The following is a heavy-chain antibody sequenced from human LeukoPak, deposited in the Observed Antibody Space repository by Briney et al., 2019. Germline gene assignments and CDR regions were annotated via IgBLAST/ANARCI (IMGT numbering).Heavy chain of an antibody. J-gene: IGHJ4*02. CDR2: ISYDGSNK. CDR1: VLTFSSYA. Sequence: VGSLRLSCAASVLTFSSYAMHCVRQAPGERLERVAVISYDGSNKYYADSVNGRSTISRDNSKNTMYLQMNSLRAKDAAVDYCARDLAARDYGGLDYWGQGTLVTVSS. V-gene: IGHV3-30*04. CDR3: ARDLAARDYGGLDY. D-gene: IGHD4-23*01.